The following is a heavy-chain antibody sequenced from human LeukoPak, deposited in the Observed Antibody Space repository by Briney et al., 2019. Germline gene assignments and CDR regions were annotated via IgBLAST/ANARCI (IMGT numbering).Heavy chain of an antibody. CDR1: GFTFSNYE. V-gene: IGHV3-48*03. J-gene: IGHJ4*02. Sequence: GGSLRLSCAASGFTFSNYEMNWVRQAPGKGLEWVSYINTAGSTIYYADSVKGRFTISRDNSKNSLYLQMSSLRAEDTAVYYCARDAPGTVTNDYWGRGTLVTVSS. D-gene: IGHD4-17*01. CDR3: ARDAPGTVTNDY. CDR2: INTAGSTI.